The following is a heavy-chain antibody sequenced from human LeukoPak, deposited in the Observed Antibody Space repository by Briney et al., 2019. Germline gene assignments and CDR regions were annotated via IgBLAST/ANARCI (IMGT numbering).Heavy chain of an antibody. V-gene: IGHV3-53*01. J-gene: IGHJ4*02. CDR2: IYSGGST. Sequence: GGSLRLSCAASGFTVSSNYMSWVRQAPGKGLEWVSVIYSGGSTYYADSVKGRFTISRDNSKNTLYLQMNSLRAEDTAVYYCARVQYRYSYYFDYWGQGTLVTVSS. D-gene: IGHD4-11*01. CDR3: ARVQYRYSYYFDY. CDR1: GFTVSSNY.